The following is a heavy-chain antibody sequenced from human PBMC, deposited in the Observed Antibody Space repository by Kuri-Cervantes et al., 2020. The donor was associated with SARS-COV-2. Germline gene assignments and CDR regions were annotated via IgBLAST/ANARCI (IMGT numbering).Heavy chain of an antibody. Sequence: GGSLRLSCAASGFTFSSYGMHWVRQAPGKGLEWVAVISYDGSNKYYADSVKGRFTISRDNSKNTLYLQMNSLGAEDTAVYYCAKDPIDYWGQGTLVTVSS. CDR3: AKDPIDY. V-gene: IGHV3-30*18. CDR2: ISYDGSNK. CDR1: GFTFSSYG. J-gene: IGHJ4*02.